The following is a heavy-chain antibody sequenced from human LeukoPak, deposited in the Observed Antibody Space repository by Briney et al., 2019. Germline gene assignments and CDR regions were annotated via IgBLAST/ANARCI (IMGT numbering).Heavy chain of an antibody. CDR1: SGSFSGYY. Sequence: SETLSLTCAVYSGSFSGYYWSWIPQPPGKGLEWIGEINHSGSTNYNPSLKSRVTISVDTSKNQFSLKLSSVTAADTAVYYCARRRILIGTDFDYWGQGTLVTVSS. CDR2: INHSGST. J-gene: IGHJ4*02. CDR3: ARRRILIGTDFDY. V-gene: IGHV4-34*01. D-gene: IGHD3-16*02.